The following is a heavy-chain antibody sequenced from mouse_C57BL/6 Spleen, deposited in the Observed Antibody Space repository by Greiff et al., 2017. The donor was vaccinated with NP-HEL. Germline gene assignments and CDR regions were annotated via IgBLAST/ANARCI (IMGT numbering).Heavy chain of an antibody. CDR3: TRDHYGSSYRYFDV. CDR1: GFNFSSYA. V-gene: IGHV5-9-1*02. CDR2: ISSGGDYI. D-gene: IGHD1-1*01. J-gene: IGHJ1*03. Sequence: EGKVVESGEGLVKPGGSLKLSCAASGFNFSSYAMSWVRQTPEKRLEWVAYISSGGDYIYYADTVKCRFTISIDNTRNNLYLQMSSLKSEDTAMYYCTRDHYGSSYRYFDVWGTGTTVTVSS.